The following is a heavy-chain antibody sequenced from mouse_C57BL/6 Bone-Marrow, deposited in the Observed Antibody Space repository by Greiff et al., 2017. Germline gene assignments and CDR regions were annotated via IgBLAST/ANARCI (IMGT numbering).Heavy chain of an antibody. Sequence: QVQLQQSGPELVKPGASVKISCKASGYAFSSSWMNWVKQRPGKGLEWIGRLYPGDGDTNYNGKFKGKATLTADKSSSTAYMQLSSLTSEDSAVYFCARDSNYLYYYAMDYWGQGTSVTVSS. J-gene: IGHJ4*01. D-gene: IGHD2-5*01. CDR2: LYPGDGDT. CDR3: ARDSNYLYYYAMDY. CDR1: GYAFSSSW. V-gene: IGHV1-82*01.